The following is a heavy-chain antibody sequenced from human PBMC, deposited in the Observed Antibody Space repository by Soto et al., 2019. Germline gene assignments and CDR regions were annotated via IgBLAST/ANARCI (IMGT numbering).Heavy chain of an antibody. D-gene: IGHD3-3*01. CDR3: TTLGP. CDR1: GETISRFT. CDR2: IHDGLTQT. V-gene: IGHV1-69*02. Sequence: QLVQSGTEVKRPGTSVKVSCKASGETISRFTVGWVRQAPGQGLEWMGGIHDGLTQTHFVETFQGRLSFTADTGANTVYMELTNLTSADTAVYYCTTLGPWGQGTLVSVPS. J-gene: IGHJ4*02.